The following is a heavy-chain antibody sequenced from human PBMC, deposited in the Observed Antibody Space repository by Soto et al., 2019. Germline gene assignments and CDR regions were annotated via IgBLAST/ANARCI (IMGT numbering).Heavy chain of an antibody. CDR3: ARDYGGSGSYYVTYYYYGMDV. Sequence: PGGSLRLSCAASGFTFSSYSMNWVRQAPGKGLEWVSSISSSSSYIYYADSVKGRFTISRDNAKNSLYLQMNSLRAEDTAVYYCARDYGGSGSYYVTYYYYGMDVWGQGTTVTVSS. D-gene: IGHD3-10*01. J-gene: IGHJ6*02. V-gene: IGHV3-21*01. CDR1: GFTFSSYS. CDR2: ISSSSSYI.